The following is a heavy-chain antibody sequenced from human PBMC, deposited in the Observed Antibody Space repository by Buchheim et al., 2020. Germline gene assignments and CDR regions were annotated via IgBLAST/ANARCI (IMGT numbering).Heavy chain of an antibody. D-gene: IGHD2-15*01. V-gene: IGHV3-23*04. CDR1: GFSFSGYA. Sequence: EVQLVDSGGGLVQPGESLRLSCAASGFSFSGYAMSWVRQAPGKGLEWVSSISGSGATTFNADSVKGRFTLSRDNSKNMLYLQMNSLRAEDTAVYFCAKGSRGYSNYYFDYWGQGT. CDR3: AKGSRGYSNYYFDY. CDR2: ISGSGATT. J-gene: IGHJ4*02.